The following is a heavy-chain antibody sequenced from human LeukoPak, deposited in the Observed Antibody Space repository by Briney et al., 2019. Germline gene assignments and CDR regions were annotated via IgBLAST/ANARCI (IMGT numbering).Heavy chain of an antibody. D-gene: IGHD6-13*01. V-gene: IGHV3-23*01. Sequence: GGSLRLSCAASGFTFSNHGMNWVRQAPGKGLEWVSGISPSGDITYYTDSVKGRFTISRDNAKNSLYLQMNSLRAEDTALYYCARGGDSSSWFTIDYWGQGTLVTVSS. CDR2: ISPSGDIT. CDR3: ARGGDSSSWFTIDY. CDR1: GFTFSNHG. J-gene: IGHJ4*02.